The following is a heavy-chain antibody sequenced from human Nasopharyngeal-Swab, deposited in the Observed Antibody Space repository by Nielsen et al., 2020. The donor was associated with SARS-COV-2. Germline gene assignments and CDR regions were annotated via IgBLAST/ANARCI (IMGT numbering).Heavy chain of an antibody. V-gene: IGHV4-59*08. CDR2: IYYSGST. CDR3: ARLKESSTYYYLYYFDY. Sequence: WIRRPPGKGLEWIGYIYYSGSTNYNPSLKSRVTISVDTSKNQFSLKLSSVTAADTAVYYCARLKESSTYYYLYYFDYWGQGTLVTVSS. J-gene: IGHJ4*02. D-gene: IGHD3-22*01.